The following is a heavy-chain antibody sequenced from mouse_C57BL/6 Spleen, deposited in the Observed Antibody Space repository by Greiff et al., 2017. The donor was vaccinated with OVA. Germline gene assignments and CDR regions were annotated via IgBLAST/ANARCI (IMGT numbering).Heavy chain of an antibody. Sequence: VQLQESGAELVKPGASVKMSCKASGYTFTSYWITWVKQRPGQGLEWIGDIYPGSGSTNYNEKFKSKATLTVDTSSSTAYMQLSSLTSEDSAVYYCARGGFSMDYWGQGTSVTVSS. J-gene: IGHJ4*01. CDR3: ARGGFSMDY. CDR1: GYTFTSYW. CDR2: IYPGSGST. V-gene: IGHV1-55*01.